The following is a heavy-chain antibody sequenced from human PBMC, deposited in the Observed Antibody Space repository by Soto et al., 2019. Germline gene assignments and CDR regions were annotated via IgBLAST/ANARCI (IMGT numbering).Heavy chain of an antibody. CDR2: IHHSGST. V-gene: IGHV4-4*02. CDR3: ARTLRGYSYGYDY. CDR1: GASLTNDNW. Sequence: ETLSLTCAVSGASLTNDNWWSWVRQPPGKGLEWIGEIHHSGSTNYNPSLKSRVTTSLDKSKSQFSLKLSSMTAADTAVYYCARTLRGYSYGYDYWGQGTLVTVSS. D-gene: IGHD5-18*01. J-gene: IGHJ4*02.